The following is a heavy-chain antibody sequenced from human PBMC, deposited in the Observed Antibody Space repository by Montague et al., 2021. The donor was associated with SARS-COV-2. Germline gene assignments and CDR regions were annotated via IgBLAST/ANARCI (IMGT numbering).Heavy chain of an antibody. CDR3: ARGRDSGTYFGTKYYFQYGLDV. D-gene: IGHD3-10*01. V-gene: IGHV4-34*01. Sequence: SETLSLTCDFSDGSVSAYFWSWVRQLPGKGLEWIGQVDRSGTAHYSPSLQSRLTLSVDTSNNQVSLNLTSVTATDTATYYCARGRDSGTYFGTKYYFQYGLDVWGQGPTVTVSS. CDR1: DGSVSAYF. J-gene: IGHJ6*02. CDR2: VDRSGTA.